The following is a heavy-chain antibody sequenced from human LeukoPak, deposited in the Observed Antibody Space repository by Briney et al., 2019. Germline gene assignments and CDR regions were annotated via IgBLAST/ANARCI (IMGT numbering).Heavy chain of an antibody. J-gene: IGHJ3*02. V-gene: IGHV5-51*01. CDR2: VYPGNIDI. CDR1: GYRFSNYW. D-gene: IGHD3-22*01. CDR3: ARRRDYDSGGYYRGDAFDI. Sequence: GESLKISCKGSGYRFSNYWIAWVRQMPGKGLEWMGIVYPGNIDIKYSPSLQGQVTISADWSISTAYLQWSSLKTSDTAMYYCARRRDYDSGGYYRGDAFDIWGQGTMVTVSS.